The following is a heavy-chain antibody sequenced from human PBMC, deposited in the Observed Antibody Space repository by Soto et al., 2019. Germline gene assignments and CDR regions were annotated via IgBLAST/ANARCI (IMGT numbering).Heavy chain of an antibody. Sequence: ETLSLTCTDSGGSISSYYWSWIRQPPGKGLEWIGYIYYSGSTNYNPSLKSRVTISVDTSKNQFSLKLSSVTAADTAVYYCARTNLLYYYGMDVWGQGTTVTVSS. V-gene: IGHV4-59*01. J-gene: IGHJ6*02. CDR1: GGSISSYY. CDR2: IYYSGST. CDR3: ARTNLLYYYGMDV.